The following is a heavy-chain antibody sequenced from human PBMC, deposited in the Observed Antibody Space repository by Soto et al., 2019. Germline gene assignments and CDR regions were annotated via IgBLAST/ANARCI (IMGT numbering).Heavy chain of an antibody. D-gene: IGHD3-10*01. CDR3: ARNGVGFGFDI. CDR1: GRSMSGYN. Sequence: QVHQQQWGARLLKPSETLSLTCAEYGRSMSGYNWSWLRRSPVRGLEWIGEIGPTGDTNYGPSFMSRVTVSVDTSKYELSLRLTQVTAADTATYLCARNGVGFGFDIWGLGTMVSVSS. J-gene: IGHJ3*02. V-gene: IGHV4-34*02. CDR2: IGPTGDT.